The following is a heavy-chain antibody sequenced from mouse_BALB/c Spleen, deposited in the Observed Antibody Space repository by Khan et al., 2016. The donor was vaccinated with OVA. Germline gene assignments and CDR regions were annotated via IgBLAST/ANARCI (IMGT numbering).Heavy chain of an antibody. CDR1: GFTFRNYG. V-gene: IGHV5-6*01. CDR2: INSDGSYT. D-gene: IGHD1-1*01. Sequence: EVELVESGGDLVKPGGSLKLSCAASGFTFRNYGMSWVRQIPDKRLEWVATINSDGSYTYYPDSVKGRFTIYRNNAKNTLYLEMSSLKSDDTAMYYCASHLAGSFAYWGQGTLVTVFA. CDR3: ASHLAGSFAY. J-gene: IGHJ3*01.